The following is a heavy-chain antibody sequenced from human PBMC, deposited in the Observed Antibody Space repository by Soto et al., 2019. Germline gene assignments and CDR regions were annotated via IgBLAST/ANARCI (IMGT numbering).Heavy chain of an antibody. Sequence: EVQLVESGGGLVQPGGSLRLSCAASGFPFSTYSMNWVRQAPGKGLEWVSYISSSSSTIYYADSVKGRFTVSRDNAKNSLYLHMSSLRDEDTAVYYCARPGDSGGYTWWFSYWGQGTLVTVSS. V-gene: IGHV3-48*02. CDR2: ISSSSSTI. CDR1: GFPFSTYS. J-gene: IGHJ4*02. CDR3: ARPGDSGGYTWWFSY. D-gene: IGHD3-22*01.